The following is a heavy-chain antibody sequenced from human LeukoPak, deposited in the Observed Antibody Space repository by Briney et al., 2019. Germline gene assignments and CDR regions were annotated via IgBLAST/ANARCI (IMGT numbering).Heavy chain of an antibody. J-gene: IGHJ4*02. CDR1: GYTFTGYY. CDR3: ARGFGGSYFTDY. V-gene: IGHV1-2*02. CDR2: INPSSGDR. D-gene: IGHD1-26*01. Sequence: ASVKVSCMASGYTFTGYYMHWVRQAPGQGLEWMGWINPSSGDRNYAQNFQGRVTMTRDTSISTAYMELSRLRSDDTAVYYCARGFGGSYFTDYWGQGTLVTVSS.